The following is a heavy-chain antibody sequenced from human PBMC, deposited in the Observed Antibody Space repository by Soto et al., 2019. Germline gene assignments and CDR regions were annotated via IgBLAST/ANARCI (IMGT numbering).Heavy chain of an antibody. CDR2: ISGGGDTT. Sequence: EVQLLESGGGLGQPGGSLRLSCAASGFTFNNYAMTWVRHAPGKGLEWVSAISGGGDTTSYADSVKGRFTVSRDGSKNTLYLQMSSLRAEDTALYYCAKGRGGSGSLTPRVDFWGQGTLVTVSS. J-gene: IGHJ4*02. CDR3: AKGRGGSGSLTPRVDF. V-gene: IGHV3-23*01. CDR1: GFTFNNYA. D-gene: IGHD3-10*01.